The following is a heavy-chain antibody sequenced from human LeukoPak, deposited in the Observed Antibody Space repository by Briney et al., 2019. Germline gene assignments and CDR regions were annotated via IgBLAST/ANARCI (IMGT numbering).Heavy chain of an antibody. J-gene: IGHJ4*02. CDR2: ISGSGGST. V-gene: IGHV3-23*01. CDR1: GFTFSSYA. D-gene: IGHD3-3*01. CDR3: AKDPRGDVYDFWSGHFDY. Sequence: PGGSLRLSCAASGFTFSSYAMGWVRQAPGKGLEWVSAISGSGGSTYYADSVKGRFTISRDNSKNTLYLQMNSLRAEDTAVYYCAKDPRGDVYDFWSGHFDYWGQGTLVTVSS.